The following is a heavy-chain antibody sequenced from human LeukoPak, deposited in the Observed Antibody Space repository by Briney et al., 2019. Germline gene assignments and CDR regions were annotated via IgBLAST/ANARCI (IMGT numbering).Heavy chain of an antibody. D-gene: IGHD4-11*01. CDR1: GGSISTYY. V-gene: IGHV4-59*01. Sequence: PSETLSLTCTVSGGSISTYYWSWVRQSPGKGLEWIGYIYYSGSTNYNPSLKSRVTISVDSSKNQFSLKLSSVTAADTAVYYCARVKGLTTGYYYYMDVWGKGTTVTVSS. J-gene: IGHJ6*03. CDR3: ARVKGLTTGYYYYMDV. CDR2: IYYSGST.